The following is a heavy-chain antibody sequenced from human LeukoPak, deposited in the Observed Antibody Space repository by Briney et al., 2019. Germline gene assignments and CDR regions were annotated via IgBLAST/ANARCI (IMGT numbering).Heavy chain of an antibody. V-gene: IGHV3-30-3*01. CDR1: GFIFSNYA. J-gene: IGHJ4*02. CDR2: ISYDGSDK. CDR3: ARDNLGAAEYYFDS. Sequence: PGGSKRLSCAASGFIFSNYALHWVRQAPGKGLEWVAVISYDGSDKYYADSVKGRFTISRDNSKNTLYLQMNSLRAEDTAVYYCARDNLGAAEYYFDSWGQGTLVTVSS. D-gene: IGHD6-13*01.